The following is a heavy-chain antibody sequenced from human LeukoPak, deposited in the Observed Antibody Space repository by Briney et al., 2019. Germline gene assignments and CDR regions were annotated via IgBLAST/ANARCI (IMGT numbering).Heavy chain of an antibody. CDR2: ISAYNGNT. J-gene: IGHJ6*02. D-gene: IGHD3-22*01. V-gene: IGHV1-18*01. CDR3: ARGAYYYDSSGLNYYHYGMDV. Sequence: ASVKVSCKASGYTFTSYGISWVRQAPGQGLEWMGWISAYNGNTNYAQKLQGRVTMTTDTSTSTAYMELRSLRSDDTAVYYCARGAYYYDSSGLNYYHYGMDVWGQGTTVTVSS. CDR1: GYTFTSYG.